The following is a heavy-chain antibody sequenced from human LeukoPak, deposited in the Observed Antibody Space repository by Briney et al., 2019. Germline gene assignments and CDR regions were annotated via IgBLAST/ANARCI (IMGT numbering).Heavy chain of an antibody. CDR1: EFTFSSYW. D-gene: IGHD3-22*01. J-gene: IGHJ4*02. CDR3: AKDVTYYYDSSGYYDY. V-gene: IGHV3-74*01. CDR2: INSDGSST. Sequence: GGSLRLSCAASEFTFSSYWMHWVRQAPGKGLVWVSRINSDGSSTSYADSVKGRFTISRDNAKNTLYLQMNSLRAEDTALYYCAKDVTYYYDSSGYYDYWGQGTLVTVSS.